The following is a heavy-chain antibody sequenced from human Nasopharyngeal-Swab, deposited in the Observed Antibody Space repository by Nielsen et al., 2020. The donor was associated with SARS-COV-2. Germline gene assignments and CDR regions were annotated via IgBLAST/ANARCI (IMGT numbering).Heavy chain of an antibody. CDR1: GGSISSCY. J-gene: IGHJ2*01. V-gene: IGHV4-59*01. CDR2: IYYSRST. Sequence: SETLSLTCTVSGGSISSCYWSWIRQPPGKGLEWIGYIYYSRSTNYNPPLKSRVTISVDTSKNQFSLKLSPVTAADTAIYYCARDGRSSWYFDLWGRGTLVTVSS. CDR3: ARDGRSSWYFDL.